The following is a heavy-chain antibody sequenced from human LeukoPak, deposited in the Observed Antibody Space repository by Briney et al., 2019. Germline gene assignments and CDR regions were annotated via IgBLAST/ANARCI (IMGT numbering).Heavy chain of an antibody. CDR3: ARVDIVVVTTSFDP. CDR1: GYTFTGYH. J-gene: IGHJ5*02. D-gene: IGHD2-21*02. V-gene: IGHV1-2*02. Sequence: ASVTVSCKASGYTFTGYHIHWVRQAPGQGLEWMGWINPNSGGTDYAQKFQGRVTMTRDTSISTAYMELSRLRSDDTAVYYCARVDIVVVTTSFDPWGQGTLVTVSS. CDR2: INPNSGGT.